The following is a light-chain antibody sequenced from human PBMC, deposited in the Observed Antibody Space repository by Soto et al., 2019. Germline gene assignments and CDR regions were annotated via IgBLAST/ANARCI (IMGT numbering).Light chain of an antibody. CDR2: DVS. CDR1: SSDVGAYNY. J-gene: IGLJ1*01. Sequence: QSALTQPASVSGSPGQSITISCTGTSSDVGAYNYVSWYQHHPGKAPKLMIYDVSNRPLGVSNRFSGSKSGNTASLTISGLQAEDEADYYCSSYTNSTTYVFGSGTKLTVL. V-gene: IGLV2-14*03. CDR3: SSYTNSTTYV.